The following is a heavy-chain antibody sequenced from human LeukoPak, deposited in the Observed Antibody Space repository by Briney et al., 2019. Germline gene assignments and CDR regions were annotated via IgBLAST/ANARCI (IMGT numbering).Heavy chain of an antibody. CDR1: GYTFTSYY. CDR3: ARVGAVAAPFDY. CDR2: INPSGGST. J-gene: IGHJ4*02. Sequence: ASVKVSCKASGYTFTSYYMHWVRQAPGQGLEWMGIINPSGGSTSYAQKFQGRVTMTRDMSTSTVYMELSSLRSEDTAVYYCARVGAVAAPFDYWGQGTLVTVSS. V-gene: IGHV1-46*01. D-gene: IGHD6-19*01.